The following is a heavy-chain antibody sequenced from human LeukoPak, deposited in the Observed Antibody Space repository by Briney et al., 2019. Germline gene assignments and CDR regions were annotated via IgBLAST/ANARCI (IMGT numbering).Heavy chain of an antibody. D-gene: IGHD5-18*01. CDR1: GFTVSSNY. CDR2: IYSGGST. J-gene: IGHJ4*02. Sequence: PGGSLRLSCAASGFTVSSNYMSWVRQAPGKGLEWVSVIYSGGSTYYEDSVKGRFTISRDNSKNTLYLQMNSLRAEDTAVYYCAKLTGGYSYGTRTYYFDYWGQGTLVTASS. CDR3: AKLTGGYSYGTRTYYFDY. V-gene: IGHV3-53*01.